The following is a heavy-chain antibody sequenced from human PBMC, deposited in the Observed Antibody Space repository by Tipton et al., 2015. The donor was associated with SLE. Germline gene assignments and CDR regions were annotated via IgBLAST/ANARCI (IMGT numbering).Heavy chain of an antibody. CDR2: IYSGGST. Sequence: SLRLSCAASGFTFSSYAVSWVRQAPGKGLEWVSVIYSGGSTYYEDSVKGRFTISRDNSRNTLYLQMNSLRPEDTAVYYCAKERLWGSYPEYWGQGTLVTVSS. CDR3: AKERLWGSYPEY. CDR1: GFTFSSYA. D-gene: IGHD3-16*02. V-gene: IGHV3-23*03. J-gene: IGHJ4*02.